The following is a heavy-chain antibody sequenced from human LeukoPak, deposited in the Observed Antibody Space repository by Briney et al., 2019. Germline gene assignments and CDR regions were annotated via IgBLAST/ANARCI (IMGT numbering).Heavy chain of an antibody. CDR3: AREFRAPYYFDY. V-gene: IGHV3-21*01. D-gene: IGHD3-10*01. CDR1: GFTFSSYS. Sequence: GGSLRLSCAASGFTFSSYSMNWVRQAPGKGLEWVSSISSSSSYIYYADSVKGRFTISRDNAKNSLYLQMNSLRAEDTAVYYCAREFRAPYYFDYWGQGTLVTVSS. CDR2: ISSSSSYI. J-gene: IGHJ4*02.